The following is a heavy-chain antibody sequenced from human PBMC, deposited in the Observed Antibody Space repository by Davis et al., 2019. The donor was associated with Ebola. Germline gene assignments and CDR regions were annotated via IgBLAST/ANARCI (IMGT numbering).Heavy chain of an antibody. V-gene: IGHV3-48*02. CDR2: ISSSSSTI. J-gene: IGHJ6*04. CDR3: ARDTALGYYYYGMDV. Sequence: GGSLRLSCAASGFTFSSYAMSWVRQAPGKGLEWVSYISSSSSTIYYADSVKGRFTISRDNAKNSLYLQMNSLRDEDTAVYYCARDTALGYYYYGMDVWGKGTTVTVSS. CDR1: GFTFSSYA. D-gene: IGHD4-17*01.